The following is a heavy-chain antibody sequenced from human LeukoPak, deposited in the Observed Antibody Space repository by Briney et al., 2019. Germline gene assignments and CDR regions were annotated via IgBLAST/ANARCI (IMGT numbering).Heavy chain of an antibody. CDR1: EYSFTSYW. CDR3: ARQSSGYDSYFDY. V-gene: IGHV5-51*01. CDR2: IYPGDSDT. Sequence: GESLKISCKGSEYSFTSYWIGWVRQMPGKGLEWMGIIYPGDSDTRYSPSFQGQVTISADKPISTAYLQWSSLKASDTAMYYCARQSSGYDSYFDYWGQGTLVTVSS. J-gene: IGHJ4*02. D-gene: IGHD5-12*01.